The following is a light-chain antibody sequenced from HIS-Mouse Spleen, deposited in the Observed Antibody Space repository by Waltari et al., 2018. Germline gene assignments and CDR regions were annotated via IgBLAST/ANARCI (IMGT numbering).Light chain of an antibody. CDR2: EGS. J-gene: IGLJ2*01. V-gene: IGLV2-23*03. CDR3: CSYAGSSTFVVV. CDR1: SSDVGSYNL. Sequence: QSALTQPASVSGSPGQSITISCTGTSSDVGSYNLVSWYQQRPGKAPKLMIYEGSKRPSGFSNRFSGSKSGNTASLTISGLQAEDEADYYCCSYAGSSTFVVVFGGGTK.